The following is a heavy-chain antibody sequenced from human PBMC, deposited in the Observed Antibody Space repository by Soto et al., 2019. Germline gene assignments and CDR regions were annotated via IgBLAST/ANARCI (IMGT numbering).Heavy chain of an antibody. J-gene: IGHJ4*02. Sequence: EVQLLESGGGLVQPGGSLRLSCAASGFTFSSYAMSWVRQAPGKGLEWVSAISGSGGSTYYADSVKGRFTISRDNSKNTLYLQMNSLRAEDTAVYYCAKDERGTYYDFCSGYYTFDYWGQGTLVTVSS. CDR1: GFTFSSYA. CDR2: ISGSGGST. CDR3: AKDERGTYYDFCSGYYTFDY. V-gene: IGHV3-23*01. D-gene: IGHD3-3*01.